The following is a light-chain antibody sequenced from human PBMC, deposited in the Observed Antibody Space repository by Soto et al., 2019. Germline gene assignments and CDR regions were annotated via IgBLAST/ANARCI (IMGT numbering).Light chain of an antibody. CDR3: QQYGRSPGYT. CDR2: GAS. CDR1: QSVSSSS. Sequence: EIVLTQSPGTLSLSPGERATLSCRASQSVSSSSLAWYQQKPGQAPRLLIYGASSRATGIPDRFSGSGSGTDFTLTISRLEPEDFAVYYCQQYGRSPGYTFGQGTKLEIK. J-gene: IGKJ2*01. V-gene: IGKV3-20*01.